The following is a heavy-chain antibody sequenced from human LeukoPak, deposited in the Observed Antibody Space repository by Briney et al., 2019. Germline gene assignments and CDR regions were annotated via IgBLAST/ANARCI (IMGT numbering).Heavy chain of an antibody. D-gene: IGHD6-19*01. J-gene: IGHJ5*02. CDR3: ASSPSLPVAVSNWFDP. V-gene: IGHV1-2*02. Sequence: ASVKVSCKASGYTFTNYYIHWVRQAPGQGLEWMGWINPNSGGTNYAQKFQGRVTMTRDTSISTAYMDLSRLRSDDTAVYYCASSPSLPVAVSNWFDPWGQGTLVTVSS. CDR1: GYTFTNYY. CDR2: INPNSGGT.